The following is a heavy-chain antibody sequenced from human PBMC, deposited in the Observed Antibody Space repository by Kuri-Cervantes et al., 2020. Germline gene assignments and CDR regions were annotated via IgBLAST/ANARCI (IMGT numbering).Heavy chain of an antibody. CDR3: AKEHGWSTTLDY. CDR2: IKQDGSEK. V-gene: IGHV3-7*01. CDR1: GFTFSSYW. J-gene: IGHJ4*02. Sequence: GGSLRLSCAASGFTFSSYWMSWVRQAPGKGLEWVANIKQDGSEKYYADSVKGRFTISRDNSKNTLYLQMNSLRAEDTAVYYCAKEHGWSTTLDYWGQGTLVTVSS. D-gene: IGHD1-1*01.